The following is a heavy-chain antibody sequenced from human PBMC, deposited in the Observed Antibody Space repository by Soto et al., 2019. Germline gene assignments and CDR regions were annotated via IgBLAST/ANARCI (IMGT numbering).Heavy chain of an antibody. CDR1: GFTFSSYA. Sequence: GGSLRLSCAASGFTFSSYAMSWVRQAPGKGLEWVSAISGSGGSTYYADSVKGRFTISRDNSKNTLYLQMNSLRAEDTAVYYCARDLVWGYDSSGYGYGMDVWGQGTTVTVSS. V-gene: IGHV3-23*01. CDR2: ISGSGGST. CDR3: ARDLVWGYDSSGYGYGMDV. J-gene: IGHJ6*02. D-gene: IGHD3-22*01.